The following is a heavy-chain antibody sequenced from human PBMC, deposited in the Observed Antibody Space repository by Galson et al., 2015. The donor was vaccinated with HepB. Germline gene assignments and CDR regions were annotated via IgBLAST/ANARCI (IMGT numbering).Heavy chain of an antibody. D-gene: IGHD3-10*01. CDR3: ARLVQRTRGPIRDY. CDR1: GGSISSGGYY. Sequence: TLSLTCAVSGGSISSGGYYWSWIRQPPGKGLEWIGYIYYSGSTYYNPSLKSRVTISVDTSKNQFSLKLSSVTAADAAVYYCARLVQRTRGPIRDYWGQGTLVTVSS. J-gene: IGHJ4*02. CDR2: IYYSGST. V-gene: IGHV4-31*11.